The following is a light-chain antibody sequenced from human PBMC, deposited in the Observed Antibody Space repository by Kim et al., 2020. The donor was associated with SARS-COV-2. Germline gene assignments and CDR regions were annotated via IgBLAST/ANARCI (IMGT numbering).Light chain of an antibody. V-gene: IGKV3-20*01. J-gene: IGKJ1*01. CDR1: QSVSDIN. CDR2: GAS. CDR3: QQYGYSPWT. Sequence: SLVARATRSCRASQSVSDINLAWYQHKPGRAPRLLIYGASTRATGIPDRFSGSGSGTDFTLTISRLEPEDFAMYYCQQYGYSPWTFGQGTKVDIK.